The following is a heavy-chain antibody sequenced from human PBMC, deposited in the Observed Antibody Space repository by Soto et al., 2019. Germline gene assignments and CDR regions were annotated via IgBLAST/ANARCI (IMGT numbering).Heavy chain of an antibody. CDR3: ARVHCSGGSCYSHYYYYYMDV. J-gene: IGHJ6*03. D-gene: IGHD2-15*01. CDR2: ISAYNGNT. CDR1: GYTFTSYG. Sequence: QVQLVQSGAEVKKPGASAKVSCKASGYTFTSYGISWVRQAPGQGLEWMGWISAYNGNTNYAQKLQGRVTMTTDTSTSTAYMELRSLRSDDTAVYYCARVHCSGGSCYSHYYYYYMDVWGKGTTVTVSS. V-gene: IGHV1-18*01.